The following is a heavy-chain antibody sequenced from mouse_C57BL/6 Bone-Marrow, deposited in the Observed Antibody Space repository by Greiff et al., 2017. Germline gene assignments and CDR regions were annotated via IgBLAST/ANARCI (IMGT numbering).Heavy chain of an antibody. CDR2: IYPGDGDT. D-gene: IGHD1-1*01. CDR3: ASPLRYRFDY. Sequence: QVHVKQSGPELVKPGASVKISCKASGYAFSSSWMNWVKQRPGKGLEWIGRIYPGDGDTNYNGKFKGKATLTADKSSSTAYMQLSSLTSEDSAVYFCASPLRYRFDYWGQGTTLTVSS. J-gene: IGHJ2*01. CDR1: GYAFSSSW. V-gene: IGHV1-82*01.